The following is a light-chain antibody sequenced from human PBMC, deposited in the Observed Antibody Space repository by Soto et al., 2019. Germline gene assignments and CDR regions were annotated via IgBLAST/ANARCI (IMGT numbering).Light chain of an antibody. CDR3: QQGHNWPLT. CDR2: GAS. J-gene: IGKJ2*01. CDR1: QSISSE. V-gene: IGKV3-15*01. Sequence: EIVTTQSPATLSVSPGESATLSCRASQSISSELAWYQQKPGQPPRLLTYGASTRATGVPARFTGSGSGSDFTLTISGLQSEDFAVYYCQQGHNWPLTFGQGTRLEI.